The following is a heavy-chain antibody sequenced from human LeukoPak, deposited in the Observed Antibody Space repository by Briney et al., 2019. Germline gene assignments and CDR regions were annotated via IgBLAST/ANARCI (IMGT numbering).Heavy chain of an antibody. V-gene: IGHV4-34*01. D-gene: IGHD5-18*01. CDR2: INHSGST. CDR3: ARDQVDTAMGFDY. J-gene: IGHJ4*02. CDR1: GGSFSGYY. Sequence: SETLSLTCAVYGGSFSGYYWSWIRQPPGKGLEWIGEINHSGSTNYNPSLKSRVTISVDKSKNQFSLKLSSVTAADTAVYYCARDQVDTAMGFDYWGQGTLVTVSS.